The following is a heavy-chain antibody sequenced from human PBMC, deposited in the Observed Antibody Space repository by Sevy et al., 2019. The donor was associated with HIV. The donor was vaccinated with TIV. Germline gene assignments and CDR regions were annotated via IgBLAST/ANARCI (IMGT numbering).Heavy chain of an antibody. CDR2: ISAYNGNT. CDR3: ARTYGSGSYYESGGFDY. V-gene: IGHV1-18*01. CDR1: GYTFTSYG. D-gene: IGHD3-10*01. J-gene: IGHJ4*02. Sequence: ASVKVSCKASGYTFTSYGISWVRQAPGQGLEWMGWISAYNGNTNYAQKLQGRVTMTTDTSTSTAYMELRSLRSADTAGYYGARTYGSGSYYESGGFDYWGQGTLVTVSS.